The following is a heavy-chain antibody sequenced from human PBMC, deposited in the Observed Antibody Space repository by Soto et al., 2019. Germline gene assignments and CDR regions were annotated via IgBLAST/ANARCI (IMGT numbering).Heavy chain of an antibody. D-gene: IGHD1-26*01. V-gene: IGHV1-69*01. J-gene: IGHJ4*02. Sequence: QVQLVQSGAEVKKPGSSVKVSCKASGGTFSSYAISWVRQAPGQGLEWMGGIIPIFGTANYAQKFQGRVTITADESTSTAYVELSSLRSEDTAVYYCASPEAIVGAEPSSDYWGQGTLVTVSS. CDR2: IIPIFGTA. CDR1: GGTFSSYA. CDR3: ASPEAIVGAEPSSDY.